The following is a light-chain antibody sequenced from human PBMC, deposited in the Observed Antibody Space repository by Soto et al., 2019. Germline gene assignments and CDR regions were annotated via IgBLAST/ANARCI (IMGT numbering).Light chain of an antibody. CDR1: SEHRSYA. J-gene: IGLJ3*02. CDR2: VNSDGSH. Sequence: QPVLTQSPSASASLGASVKLTCTLSSEHRSYAIAWHQQQPEKGPRYLMKVNSDGSHIKGDGIPDRFSGSSSGAERYLTISSIQSEDEADYYCQTRGDGFRVFGGGTKLTVL. V-gene: IGLV4-69*01. CDR3: QTRGDGFRV.